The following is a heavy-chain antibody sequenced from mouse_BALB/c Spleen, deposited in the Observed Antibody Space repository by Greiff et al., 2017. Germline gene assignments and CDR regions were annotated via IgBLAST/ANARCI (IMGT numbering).Heavy chain of an antibody. CDR1: GYSITSDYA. J-gene: IGHJ1*01. CDR2: ISYSGST. CDR3: ARFLPYWYFDV. D-gene: IGHD5-5*01. Sequence: EVQLQESGPGLVKPSQSLSLTCTVTGYSITSDYAWNWIRQFPGNKLEWMGYISYSGSTSYNPSLKSRISITRDTSKNQFFLQLNSVTTEDTATYYCARFLPYWYFDVWGAGTTVTVSS. V-gene: IGHV3-2*02.